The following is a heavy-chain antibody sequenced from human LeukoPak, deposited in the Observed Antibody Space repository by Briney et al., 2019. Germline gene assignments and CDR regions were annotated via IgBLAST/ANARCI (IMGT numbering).Heavy chain of an antibody. CDR2: INPNSGGT. V-gene: IGHV1-2*02. J-gene: IGHJ4*02. Sequence: ASVKVSCKASGGTFSSYAISWVRQAPGQGLEWMGWINPNSGGTNYAQKFQGRVTMTRDTSISTAYMELSRLRSDDTAVYYCARGSYYYDSSGYTRWVYWGQGTLVTVSS. CDR1: GGTFSSYA. D-gene: IGHD3-22*01. CDR3: ARGSYYYDSSGYTRWVY.